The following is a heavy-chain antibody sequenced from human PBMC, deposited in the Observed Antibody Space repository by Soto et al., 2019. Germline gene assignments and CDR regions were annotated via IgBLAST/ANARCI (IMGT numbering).Heavy chain of an antibody. Sequence: GGSLRLSCAASGFTFSSYTMHWVRQTPGKGLEWVADISYDGGDKYYADSVKGRFTISRDNSKNTLYLQMNSLRAEDTSVYYWGREYSLAVGAQGYGGQGFRVTVS. V-gene: IGHV3-30-3*01. CDR3: GREYSLAVGAQGY. CDR1: GFTFSSYT. D-gene: IGHD3-16*01. J-gene: IGHJ4*02. CDR2: ISYDGGDK.